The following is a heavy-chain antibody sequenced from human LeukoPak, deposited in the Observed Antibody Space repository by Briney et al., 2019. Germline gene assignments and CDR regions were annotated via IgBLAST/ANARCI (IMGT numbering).Heavy chain of an antibody. J-gene: IGHJ5*02. V-gene: IGHV4-30-2*01. CDR1: GGSISSGGYY. Sequence: SETLSLTCTVSGGSISSGGYYWSWIRQPPGKGLEWIGYIYHSGSTYYNPSLKSRVTISVDRSKNQFSLKLSSVTAADTAVYYCARGGRRGVVHLPWFDPWGQGTLVTVSS. D-gene: IGHD3-3*01. CDR3: ARGGRRGVVHLPWFDP. CDR2: IYHSGST.